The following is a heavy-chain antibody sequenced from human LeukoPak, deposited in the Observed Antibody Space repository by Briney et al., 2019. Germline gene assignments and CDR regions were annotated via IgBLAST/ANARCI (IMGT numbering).Heavy chain of an antibody. Sequence: GGSLRPSCAASEFTFSSYAMHWVRQAPGKGLEWVALVSYDGSDKYYADSVKGRFTISRDNSKNTLYLQMNSLRGEDTAVYYCAKDLNQGLWDWGQGTLVTVSS. CDR1: EFTFSSYA. D-gene: IGHD3-16*01. J-gene: IGHJ4*02. CDR2: VSYDGSDK. CDR3: AKDLNQGLWD. V-gene: IGHV3-30*18.